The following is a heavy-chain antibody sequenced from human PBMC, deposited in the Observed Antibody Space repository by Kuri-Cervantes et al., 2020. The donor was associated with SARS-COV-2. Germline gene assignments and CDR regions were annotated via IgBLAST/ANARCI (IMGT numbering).Heavy chain of an antibody. Sequence: SETLSLTCTVSGGSISSYYWSWIRQPPGKGLEWIGYIYYSGSTNYHPSLKSRATISVDTSKNQFSLKLSSVTAADTAVYYCSRSGDYGGYYFDYWGQGTLVTVSS. CDR3: SRSGDYGGYYFDY. CDR2: IYYSGST. D-gene: IGHD4-23*01. J-gene: IGHJ4*02. CDR1: GGSISSYY. V-gene: IGHV4-59*08.